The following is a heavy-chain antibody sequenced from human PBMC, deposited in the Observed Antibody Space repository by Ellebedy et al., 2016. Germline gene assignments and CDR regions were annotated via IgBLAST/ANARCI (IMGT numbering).Heavy chain of an antibody. CDR1: RFSFSSYS. J-gene: IGHJ4*02. Sequence: GGSLRLSCEASRFSFSSYSMNWVRQAPGRGLELLSYISSRSLTVYYADSVKGRFTISRDNAKNSLYLQMNTLRAEDTAVYYCARDGGGDGDDWGQGTLVTVSS. CDR3: ARDGGGDGDD. CDR2: ISSRSLTV. V-gene: IGHV3-48*04. D-gene: IGHD2-21*02.